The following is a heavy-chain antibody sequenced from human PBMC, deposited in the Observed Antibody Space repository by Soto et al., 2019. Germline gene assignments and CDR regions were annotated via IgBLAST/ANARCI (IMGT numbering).Heavy chain of an antibody. CDR2: ISAYNGNT. J-gene: IGHJ6*02. CDR3: ARTLGLTIFGVVTPPDV. D-gene: IGHD3-3*01. Sequence: QVQLVQSGAEVKKPGASVKVSCKASGYTFTSYGISWVRQAPGQGREWMGWISAYNGNTNYAQKLQGRVTMTTDTSTSTAYMELRSLSSDDTAVYYCARTLGLTIFGVVTPPDVWGQGTTVTVSS. CDR1: GYTFTSYG. V-gene: IGHV1-18*01.